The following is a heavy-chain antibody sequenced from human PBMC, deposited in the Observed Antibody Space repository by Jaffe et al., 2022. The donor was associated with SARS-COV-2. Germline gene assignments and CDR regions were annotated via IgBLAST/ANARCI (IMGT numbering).Heavy chain of an antibody. Sequence: EVKLVESGGGLVQPGGSLTLSCAASGFSSNNFYMNWVRQAPGKGLEWVANIKPGVSEANYVDSVKGRFTISRDSADNSLFLHMHSLRAEDTALYFCAGALLASGDRVYLDYWGQGTLVTVSS. CDR1: GFSSNNFY. CDR3: AGALLASGDRVYLDY. V-gene: IGHV3-7*01. CDR2: IKPGVSEA. D-gene: IGHD3-10*01. J-gene: IGHJ4*02.